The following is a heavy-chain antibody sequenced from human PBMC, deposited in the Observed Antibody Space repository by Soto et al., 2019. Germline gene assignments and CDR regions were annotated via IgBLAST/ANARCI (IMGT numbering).Heavy chain of an antibody. Sequence: PSETLSLTCTVSGGSISSGGYYWSWIRQHPGKGLEWIGYIYYSGSTYYNPSLKSRVTISVDTSKNQFSLKLSSVTAADTAVYYCAREAFGGAPTHFDYWGQGTLVTSPQ. V-gene: IGHV4-31*03. CDR2: IYYSGST. J-gene: IGHJ4*02. CDR3: AREAFGGAPTHFDY. CDR1: GGSISSGGYY. D-gene: IGHD1-26*01.